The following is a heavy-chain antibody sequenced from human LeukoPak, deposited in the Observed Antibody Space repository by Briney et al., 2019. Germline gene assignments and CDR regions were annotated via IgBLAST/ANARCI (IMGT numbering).Heavy chain of an antibody. Sequence: SETLSLTCAVYGGSFSGYYWSWIRQPPGKGLEWIGEINHSGSTNYNPSLKSRVTISVDTSKNQFSLKLSSVTAADTAVYYCARVRYDYVWGSYREYYFDYWGQGTLVTVSS. J-gene: IGHJ4*02. V-gene: IGHV4-34*01. CDR2: INHSGST. D-gene: IGHD3-16*02. CDR3: ARVRYDYVWGSYREYYFDY. CDR1: GGSFSGYY.